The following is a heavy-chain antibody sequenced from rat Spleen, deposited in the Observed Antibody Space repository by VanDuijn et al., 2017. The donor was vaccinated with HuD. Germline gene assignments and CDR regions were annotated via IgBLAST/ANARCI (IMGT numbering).Heavy chain of an antibody. D-gene: IGHD5-1*01. J-gene: IGHJ2*01. CDR3: TLNWAL. CDR1: GFTFTDFY. Sequence: VKLLESGGGLVQPGGSLRLSCAASGFTFTDFYMSWVRQPPGEGLEWIAAISTGGNTYYNSALSSRLSISRDTSKSQVFLKVDSLQTDDTAIYFCTLNWALWGQGVMVTVSS. V-gene: IGHV2S12*01. CDR2: ISTGGNT.